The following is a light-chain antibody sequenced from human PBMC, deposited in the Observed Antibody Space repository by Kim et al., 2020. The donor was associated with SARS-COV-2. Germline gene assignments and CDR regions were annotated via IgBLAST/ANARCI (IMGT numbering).Light chain of an antibody. CDR1: SSDDDDYKY. CDR3: ISYTTSSTLL. J-gene: IGLJ2*01. CDR2: DVS. Sequence: QSALTQPASVSGSPGQSITISCTGSSSDDDDYKYVSWYQQHPGKAPKLMIYDVSDRPSGISNRFSGSKSGNTASLTISGLQAEDEADYYCISYTTSSTLLFGGGTKLTVL. V-gene: IGLV2-14*03.